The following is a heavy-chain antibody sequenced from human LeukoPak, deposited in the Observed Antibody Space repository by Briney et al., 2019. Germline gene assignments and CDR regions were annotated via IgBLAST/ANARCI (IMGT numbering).Heavy chain of an antibody. V-gene: IGHV3-23*01. CDR2: ISGSGTTT. D-gene: IGHD6-19*01. CDR1: GFSFSSHA. J-gene: IGHJ4*02. Sequence: GGSLRLSCVASGFSFSSHAMSWVRQAPGKGLEWVSIISGSGTTTYYADSVKGRFTISRDNSKNTLYLQMNSLRAEDTAVYYCARAQSSSDYFDCWGQGILVIVSS. CDR3: ARAQSSSDYFDC.